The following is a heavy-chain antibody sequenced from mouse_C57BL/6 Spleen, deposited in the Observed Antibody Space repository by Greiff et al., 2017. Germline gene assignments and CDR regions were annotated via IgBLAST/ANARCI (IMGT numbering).Heavy chain of an antibody. Sequence: VQLQQSGAELVRPGASVKLSCKASGYTFTDYYINWVKQRPGQGLEWIARIYPGSGNTYYNEKFKGKATLTAEKSSSTAYMQLSGLTSEDSAVYFCARRDGSGYLWYFGYWGQGTTLTVSS. CDR1: GYTFTDYY. V-gene: IGHV1-76*01. J-gene: IGHJ2*01. CDR3: ARRDGSGYLWYFGY. D-gene: IGHD3-2*02. CDR2: IYPGSGNT.